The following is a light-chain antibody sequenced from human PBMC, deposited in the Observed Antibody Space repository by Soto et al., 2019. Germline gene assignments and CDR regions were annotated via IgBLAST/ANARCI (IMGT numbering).Light chain of an antibody. Sequence: EIVLTQSPATLSLSPGERATLSCRASQSVSSYLAWYQQRPGQAPRLLIYGASNRATGIPARFSGSGFGTDFTLTISSLEAEDFAVYYCQQRTDWPMTFGQGTRLEIK. CDR2: GAS. J-gene: IGKJ5*01. V-gene: IGKV3-11*01. CDR3: QQRTDWPMT. CDR1: QSVSSY.